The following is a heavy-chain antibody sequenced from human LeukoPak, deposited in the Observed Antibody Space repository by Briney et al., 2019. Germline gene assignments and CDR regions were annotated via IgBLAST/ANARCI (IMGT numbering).Heavy chain of an antibody. CDR3: AREVYDSSGYYYGLWDY. CDR2: IIPIFGTA. CDR1: GYTFTSYG. Sequence: SVKVSCKASGYTFTSYGISWVRQAPGQGLEWMGGIIPIFGTANYAQKFQGRVTITADKSTSTAYMELSSLRSEDTAVYYCAREVYDSSGYYYGLWDYWGQGTLVTVSS. D-gene: IGHD3-22*01. V-gene: IGHV1-69*06. J-gene: IGHJ4*02.